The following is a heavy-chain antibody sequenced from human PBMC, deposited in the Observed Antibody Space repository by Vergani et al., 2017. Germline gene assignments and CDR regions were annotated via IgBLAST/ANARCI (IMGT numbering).Heavy chain of an antibody. CDR1: GFTFDDYA. CDR2: ISWNSGSI. D-gene: IGHD3-22*01. CDR3: AKDYWSYSSGYGTTFDY. Sequence: EVQLVESGGGLVQPGRSLRLSCAASGFTFDDYAMHWVRQAPGKGLEWVSGISWNSGSIGYADSVKGRFTISRDNAKNSLYLQMNSLRAEDTALYYCAKDYWSYSSGYGTTFDYWGQGTLVTVSS. V-gene: IGHV3-9*01. J-gene: IGHJ4*02.